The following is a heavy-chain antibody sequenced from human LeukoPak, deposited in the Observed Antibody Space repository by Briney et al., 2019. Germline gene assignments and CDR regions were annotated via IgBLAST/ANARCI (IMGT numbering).Heavy chain of an antibody. CDR1: GFTFSSYG. D-gene: IGHD6-6*01. Sequence: GGSLRLSCAAYGFTFSSYGMHWVRQAPGKGLEWVAVISYDGSNKYYADSVKGRFTIPRDNSKNTLYLQMNSLRAEDTAVYYCAREGYSSSSLDYWGQGTLVTVSS. CDR3: AREGYSSSSLDY. V-gene: IGHV3-30*03. CDR2: ISYDGSNK. J-gene: IGHJ4*02.